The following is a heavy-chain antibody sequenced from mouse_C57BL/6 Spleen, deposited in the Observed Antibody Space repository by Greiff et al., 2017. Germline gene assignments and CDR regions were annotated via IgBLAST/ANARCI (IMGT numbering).Heavy chain of an antibody. D-gene: IGHD1-1*01. CDR2: IDPSDSET. Sequence: QVQLQQPGAELVRPGSSVKLSCKASGYTFTSYWMHWVKQRPIQGLEWIGNIDPSDSETHYNQKFKDKATLTVDKSSSTAYMQLSSLTSEDSAVYYCARITTGEGYFDVWGTGTTVTVSS. CDR1: GYTFTSYW. V-gene: IGHV1-52*01. CDR3: ARITTGEGYFDV. J-gene: IGHJ1*03.